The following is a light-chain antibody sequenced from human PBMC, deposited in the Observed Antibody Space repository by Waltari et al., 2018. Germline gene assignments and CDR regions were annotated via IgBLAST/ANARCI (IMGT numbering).Light chain of an antibody. J-gene: IGKJ1*01. V-gene: IGKV3-20*01. CDR3: QQYVSSPWT. Sequence: DTVLTQSPGTMSSSPGERATLSCRASQSVNSNYLAWYQQRPGQAPRLLIYGASSRATGIPDRFSGSGSGTDFTLTISRLEPEDVAVYYCQQYVSSPWTFGQGTKVEIK. CDR2: GAS. CDR1: QSVNSNY.